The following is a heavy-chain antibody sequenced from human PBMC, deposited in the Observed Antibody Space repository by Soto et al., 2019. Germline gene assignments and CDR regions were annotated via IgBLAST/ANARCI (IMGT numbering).Heavy chain of an antibody. V-gene: IGHV3-23*01. J-gene: IGHJ3*02. D-gene: IGHD3-3*01. CDR1: GFTFSSYA. CDR2: ISGSGGST. CDR3: AKADYDFWSGLNAFDI. Sequence: PGGSLRLSCAASGFTFSSYAMSWVRQAPGKGLEWVSAISGSGGSTYYADSVKGRFTISRDNSKNTLYLQMNSLRAEDTAVYYCAKADYDFWSGLNAFDIWGQGTMVTVSS.